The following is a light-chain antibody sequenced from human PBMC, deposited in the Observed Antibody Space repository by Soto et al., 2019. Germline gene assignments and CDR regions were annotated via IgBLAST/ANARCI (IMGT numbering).Light chain of an antibody. J-gene: IGKJ2*01. CDR1: QSVSSSY. CDR2: GAS. Sequence: EMELTQSPGTLSLSPGERATLSCRASQSVSSSYLAWYQQKPGQAPRILIYGASSRATGIPDRFSGSGSGTDFTLTISRLEPEDFAVYYCQQYGSSPPYTFGQGTKLEIK. V-gene: IGKV3-20*01. CDR3: QQYGSSPPYT.